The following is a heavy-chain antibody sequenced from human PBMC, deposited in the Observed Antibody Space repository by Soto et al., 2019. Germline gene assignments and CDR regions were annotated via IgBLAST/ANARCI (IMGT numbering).Heavy chain of an antibody. Sequence: LETLSLTCTVSGGSISSSSYYWGWIRQPPGKGLEWIGSIYYSGSTYYNPSLKSRVTMSVDTSKNQFSLKLSSVTAADTAVYYCARERSGAFDIWGQGTMVTVSS. V-gene: IGHV4-39*07. J-gene: IGHJ3*02. CDR1: GGSISSSSYY. CDR2: IYYSGST. CDR3: ARERSGAFDI.